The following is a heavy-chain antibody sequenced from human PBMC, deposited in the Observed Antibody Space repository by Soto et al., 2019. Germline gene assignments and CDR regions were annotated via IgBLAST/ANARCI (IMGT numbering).Heavy chain of an antibody. D-gene: IGHD3-9*01. V-gene: IGHV2-70*11. CDR3: ARTVYYDILTAPTYSYMDV. Sequence: ESGPTLVNPTQTLTLTCTFSGFSLSTSGMCVSWIRQPPGKALEWLARIDWDDDKYYSKSLKTRSTISKDTSKNQVVLTMTNMDPVDTATYYCARTVYYDILTAPTYSYMDVWGKGTTVTVSS. CDR2: IDWDDDK. J-gene: IGHJ6*03. CDR1: GFSLSTSGMC.